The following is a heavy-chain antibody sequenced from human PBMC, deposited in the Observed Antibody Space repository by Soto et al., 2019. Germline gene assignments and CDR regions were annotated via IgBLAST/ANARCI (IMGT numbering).Heavy chain of an antibody. D-gene: IGHD6-19*01. CDR1: GFTVSSNY. J-gene: IGHJ4*02. CDR3: ARGKKPGIAVFYYFDY. Sequence: GGSLRLSCAASGFTVSSNYMSWVRQAPGKGLEWVSVIYSGGSTYYADSVKGRFTISRDNSKNTLYLQMNSLRAEDTAVYYCARGKKPGIAVFYYFDYWGQGTLVTVSS. CDR2: IYSGGST. V-gene: IGHV3-66*01.